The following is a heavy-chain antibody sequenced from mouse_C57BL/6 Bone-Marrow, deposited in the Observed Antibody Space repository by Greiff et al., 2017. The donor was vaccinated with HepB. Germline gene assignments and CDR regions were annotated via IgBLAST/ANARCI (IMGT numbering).Heavy chain of an antibody. Sequence: VKLQESGPGLVAPSQSLSITCTVSGFSLTSYAISWVRQPPGKGLEWLGVIWTGGGTNYNSALKSRLSISKDNSKSQVFLKMNSLQTDDTARYYCARNEAYYSNYGVDYWGQGTTLTVSS. CDR3: ARNEAYYSNYGVDY. CDR2: IWTGGGT. D-gene: IGHD2-5*01. J-gene: IGHJ2*01. V-gene: IGHV2-9-1*01. CDR1: GFSLTSYA.